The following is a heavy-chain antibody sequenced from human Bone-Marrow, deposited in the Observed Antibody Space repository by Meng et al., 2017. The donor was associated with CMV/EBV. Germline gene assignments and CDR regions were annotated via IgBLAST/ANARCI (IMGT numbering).Heavy chain of an antibody. CDR3: ARDRFKWLVPQGWFDP. Sequence: VPSTSAAWIWIRPSPSRGLEWLGRTYSRSKWYNDYAVSVKSRITTNPDTSKNQFSLQLNSVTPEDTAVYYCARDRFKWLVPQGWFDPWGQGTLVTVSS. J-gene: IGHJ5*02. V-gene: IGHV6-1*01. CDR2: TYSRSKWYN. D-gene: IGHD6-19*01. CDR1: VPSTSAA.